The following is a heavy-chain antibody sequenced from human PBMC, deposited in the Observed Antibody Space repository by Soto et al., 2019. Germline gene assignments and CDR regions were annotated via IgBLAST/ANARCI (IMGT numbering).Heavy chain of an antibody. CDR2: ISDDGASI. CDR3: ARENSVQAWVHHFGH. D-gene: IGHD5-18*01. Sequence: GGSLRLSCEASGFRFSSFAMNLVRQSPGRGLEWVSYISDDGASIYYADSLKGRFTISRDNAKNSLSLQMNNLRAEDTAVYYCARENSVQAWVHHFGHWGLGTLVTVSS. V-gene: IGHV3-48*03. CDR1: GFRFSSFA. J-gene: IGHJ1*01.